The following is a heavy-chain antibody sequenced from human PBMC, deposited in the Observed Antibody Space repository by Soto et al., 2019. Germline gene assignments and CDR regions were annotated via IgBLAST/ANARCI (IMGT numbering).Heavy chain of an antibody. CDR1: GYTFTSYY. CDR3: ARVGEFLYWDIVVVVAATYAFDI. CDR2: INPSSGST. V-gene: IGHV1-46*03. Sequence: ASVKVSCKASGYTFTSYYMHWVRQAPGQGLEWMGIINPSSGSTSYAQKFQGRVTMTRDTSTSTVYMELSSLRSEDTAVYYCARVGEFLYWDIVVVVAATYAFDIWGQGTMVTVSS. D-gene: IGHD2-15*01. J-gene: IGHJ3*02.